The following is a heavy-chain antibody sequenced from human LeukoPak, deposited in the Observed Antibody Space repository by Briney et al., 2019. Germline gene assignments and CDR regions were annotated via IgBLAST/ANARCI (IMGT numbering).Heavy chain of an antibody. CDR2: ISSSSTYI. D-gene: IGHD6-13*01. Sequence: GGSLRLSCAASGFTFSRYSMNWVRQAPGKGLEWVSSISSSSTYIYYADSVKGRFTISRDNAKNSLYLQMNSLRAEDTAVYYCAKILTAAGLDYRGQGTQLTVSS. CDR3: AKILTAAGLDY. V-gene: IGHV3-21*04. J-gene: IGHJ4*02. CDR1: GFTFSRYS.